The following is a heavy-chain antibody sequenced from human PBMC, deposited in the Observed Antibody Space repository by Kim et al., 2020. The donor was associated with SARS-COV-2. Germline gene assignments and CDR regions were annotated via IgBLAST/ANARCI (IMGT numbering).Heavy chain of an antibody. J-gene: IGHJ3*02. CDR3: ARNGDDSFGLDAFDI. D-gene: IGHD4-17*01. Sequence: DSVKGRLTISRDNSKNTLYLQMNSRRAADTAVYYCARNGDDSFGLDAFDIWGQGTMVTVSS. V-gene: IGHV3-53*01.